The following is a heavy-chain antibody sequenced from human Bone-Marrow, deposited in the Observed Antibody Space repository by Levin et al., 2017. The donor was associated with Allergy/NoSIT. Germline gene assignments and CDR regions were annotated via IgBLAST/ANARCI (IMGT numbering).Heavy chain of an antibody. Sequence: ASVKVSCKASGYTFTSYYMHWVRQAPGQGLEWMGIINPSGGSTSYAQKFQGRVTMTRDTSTSTVYMELSSLRSEDTAVYYCARDQYNWNDGFGYYYMDGWGKGTTVTVSS. CDR2: INPSGGST. CDR1: GYTFTSYY. J-gene: IGHJ6*03. V-gene: IGHV1-46*01. D-gene: IGHD1-1*01. CDR3: ARDQYNWNDGFGYYYMDG.